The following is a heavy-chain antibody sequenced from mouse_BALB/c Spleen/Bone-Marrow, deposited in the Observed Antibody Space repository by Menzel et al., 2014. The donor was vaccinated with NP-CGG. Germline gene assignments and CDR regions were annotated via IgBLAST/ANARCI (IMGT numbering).Heavy chain of an antibody. CDR1: GFTFSDYY. J-gene: IGHJ1*01. Sequence: EVQLVESGGGLVQPGGSLRLSCATSGFTFSDYYMSWVRQPPGKALEWLGFIRNKANGYTTVYSASVKGRFTISRDNSQSILYLQMNTLRAEDSATYYCARDTNYGNYYWYFDVWGAGTTVTVSS. CDR3: ARDTNYGNYYWYFDV. V-gene: IGHV7-3*02. CDR2: IRNKANGYTT. D-gene: IGHD2-1*01.